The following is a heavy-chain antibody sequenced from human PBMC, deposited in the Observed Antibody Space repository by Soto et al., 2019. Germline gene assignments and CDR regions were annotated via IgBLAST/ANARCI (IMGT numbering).Heavy chain of an antibody. CDR2: MNPNSGNT. J-gene: IGHJ4*02. CDR1: GYTFTSYD. CDR3: ARAVHYYYDSSGYYYGVFYFDY. V-gene: IGHV1-8*01. D-gene: IGHD3-22*01. Sequence: QVQLVQSGAEVKKPGASVKVSCKASGYTFTSYDINWVRQATGQGLEWMGWMNPNSGNTGYAQKFQGRVTMTRNTSIGTAYMELSSLRSEDTAVYYCARAVHYYYDSSGYYYGVFYFDYWGQGTLVTVSS.